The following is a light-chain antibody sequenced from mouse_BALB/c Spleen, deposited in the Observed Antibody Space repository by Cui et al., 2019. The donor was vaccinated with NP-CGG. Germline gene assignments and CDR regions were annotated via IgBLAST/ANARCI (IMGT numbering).Light chain of an antibody. V-gene: IGLV1*01. Sequence: AVFTSESATTTSPGETVTFTCRSSTGAVTTSNYANWVQEKPDHLFTGLIGGTNNRVPGVPARFSGSLIGDKAALTITGAQTEDEAIYFCALWYSNHWVFGGGTKLTVL. CDR3: ALWYSNHWV. CDR2: GTN. J-gene: IGLJ1*01. CDR1: TGAVTTSNY.